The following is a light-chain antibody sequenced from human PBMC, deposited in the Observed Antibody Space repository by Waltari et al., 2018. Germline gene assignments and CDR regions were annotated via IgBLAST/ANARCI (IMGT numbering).Light chain of an antibody. CDR1: SSNIGSKT. J-gene: IGLJ1*01. CDR2: GDV. Sequence: QSVLTQPPSASGTPGQRVTISCSGSSSNIGSKTVSWYHQLPGTAPKLLIYGDVQRPSGVPDRFSSSKSGTSASLSISNLQSEDEADYYCGAWDDSLNGYVFGSGTKVNVL. V-gene: IGLV1-44*01. CDR3: GAWDDSLNGYV.